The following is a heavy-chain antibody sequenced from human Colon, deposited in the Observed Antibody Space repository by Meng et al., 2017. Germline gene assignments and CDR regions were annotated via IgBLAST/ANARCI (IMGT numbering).Heavy chain of an antibody. D-gene: IGHD5-24*01. Sequence: GESLKISCAASGFTFSTYSMNWVRQGPGKGLEWVSYISSSGSYIYYADSLKGRFTISRDNAKNSLYLQMNSLRAEDTAVYHCARNRDGYNYDYHFDYWGQGTLVTVSS. V-gene: IGHV3-21*01. J-gene: IGHJ4*02. CDR1: GFTFSTYS. CDR2: ISSSGSYI. CDR3: ARNRDGYNYDYHFDY.